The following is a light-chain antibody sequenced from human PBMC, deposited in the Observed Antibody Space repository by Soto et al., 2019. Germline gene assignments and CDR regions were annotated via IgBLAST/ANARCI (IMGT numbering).Light chain of an antibody. J-gene: IGLJ2*01. CDR1: GSDIGGYNH. CDR2: EVS. V-gene: IGLV2-14*01. CDR3: SSYRSGTTPVV. Sequence: QSALTQPASVSGSPGQSITISCVGTGSDIGGYNHVSWYQHHPGKAPKLLIYEVSHRPSGISNRFSGSKSGNTASLTISGLQPEDEAHYYCSSYRSGTTPVVFGGGTKLTVL.